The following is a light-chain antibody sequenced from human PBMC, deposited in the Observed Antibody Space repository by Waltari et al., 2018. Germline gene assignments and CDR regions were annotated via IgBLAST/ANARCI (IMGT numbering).Light chain of an antibody. CDR3: QQYDNVPR. Sequence: DIQMTQSPSSLSASVGDRVTITCHASKDISHYLNWYQQKRGRAPTLLISDVSNLQRGVPSRFSGSGSGTDFTFTISSLQPEDIATYYCQQYDNVPRFGGGTKVEIK. CDR1: KDISHY. CDR2: DVS. J-gene: IGKJ4*01. V-gene: IGKV1-33*01.